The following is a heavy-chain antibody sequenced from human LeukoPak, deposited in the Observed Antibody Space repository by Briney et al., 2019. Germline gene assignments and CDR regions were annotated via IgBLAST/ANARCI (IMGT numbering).Heavy chain of an antibody. Sequence: GASVKVSCKASGGTFSSYAISWVRQAPGQGLEWMGGIIPIFGTANYAQKFQGRVTITADESTSTAYMELSSLRSEDTAVYYCARVRVDLELDAFDIWGQGTMVTVSS. D-gene: IGHD3-10*01. J-gene: IGHJ3*02. CDR2: IIPIFGTA. V-gene: IGHV1-69*01. CDR3: ARVRVDLELDAFDI. CDR1: GGTFSSYA.